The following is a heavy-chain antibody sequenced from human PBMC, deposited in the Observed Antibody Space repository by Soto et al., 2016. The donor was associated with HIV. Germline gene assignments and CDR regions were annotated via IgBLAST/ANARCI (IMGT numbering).Heavy chain of an antibody. V-gene: IGHV3-11*05. Sequence: VQLVESGGGLVKPGGSLRLSCAASGFTFSDYYMSWIRQAPGKGLEWVSYISSSSSYTNYVDSVKGRFTISRDNAKNSLYLQMNSLRAEDTAMYYCARTVEMATVTDTWGQGTLVTVSS. J-gene: IGHJ4*03. CDR2: ISSSSSYT. D-gene: IGHD4-17*01. CDR1: GFTFSDYY. CDR3: ARTVEMATVTDT.